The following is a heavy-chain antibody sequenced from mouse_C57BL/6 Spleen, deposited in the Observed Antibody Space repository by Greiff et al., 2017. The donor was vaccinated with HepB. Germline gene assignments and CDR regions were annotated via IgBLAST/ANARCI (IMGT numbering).Heavy chain of an antibody. D-gene: IGHD1-1*01. CDR2: IHPSDSDT. V-gene: IGHV1-74*01. Sequence: QVQLKESGAELVKPGASVKVSCKASGYTFTSYWMHWVKQRPGQGLEWIGRIHPSDSDTNYNQKFKGKATLTVDKSSSTAYMQLSSLTSEDSAVYYCAVPRSSHWYFDVWGTGTTVTVSS. J-gene: IGHJ1*03. CDR3: AVPRSSHWYFDV. CDR1: GYTFTSYW.